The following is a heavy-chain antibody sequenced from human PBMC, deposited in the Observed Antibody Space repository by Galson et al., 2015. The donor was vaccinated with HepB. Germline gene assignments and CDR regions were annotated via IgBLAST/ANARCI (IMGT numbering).Heavy chain of an antibody. D-gene: IGHD3-10*01. V-gene: IGHV3-48*04. Sequence: SLRLSCAASGFTFSSYSMNWVRQAPGKGLEWVSYISSSSSTIYYADSVKGRFTISRDNAKNSLYLQMNSLRAEDTAVYYCARDWFGYGSGSYYTNIIFDYWGQGTLVTVSS. J-gene: IGHJ4*02. CDR3: ARDWFGYGSGSYYTNIIFDY. CDR2: ISSSSSTI. CDR1: GFTFSSYS.